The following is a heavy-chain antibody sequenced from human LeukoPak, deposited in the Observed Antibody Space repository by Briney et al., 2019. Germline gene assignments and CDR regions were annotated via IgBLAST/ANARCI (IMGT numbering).Heavy chain of an antibody. CDR3: ARVAYGDYRNPVFDI. D-gene: IGHD4-17*01. CDR2: INHSGST. CDR1: GGSFSGYY. V-gene: IGHV4-34*01. Sequence: KPSETLSLTCAVYGGSFSGYYWSWIRQPPGKGLEWIGEINHSGSTNYNPSLKSRVTISVDTSKNQFSLKLSSVTAADTAVYYCARVAYGDYRNPVFDIWGQGTMVTVSS. J-gene: IGHJ3*02.